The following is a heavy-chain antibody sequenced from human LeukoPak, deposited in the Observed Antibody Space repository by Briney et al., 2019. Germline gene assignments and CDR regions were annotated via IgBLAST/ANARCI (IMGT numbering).Heavy chain of an antibody. D-gene: IGHD3-16*01. J-gene: IGHJ3*02. Sequence: GESLKISCKGSGYSFTSYWIGWVRQMPGKGVEWMGIIYPGDSDTRYSPSFQGQVTISADKSISTAYLQWSSLKASDTAMYYCATLWDRPEDAFDIWGQGTMVTVSS. CDR1: GYSFTSYW. V-gene: IGHV5-51*01. CDR2: IYPGDSDT. CDR3: ATLWDRPEDAFDI.